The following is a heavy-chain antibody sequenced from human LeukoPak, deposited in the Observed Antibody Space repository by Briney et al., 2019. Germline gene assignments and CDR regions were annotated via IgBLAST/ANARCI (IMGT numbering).Heavy chain of an antibody. V-gene: IGHV4-34*01. Sequence: SETLSLTCAVYGGSFSGYYWSWIRQPPEKGLEWIGETNHSGSTNYNPSLKSRVTISVDTSKNQFSLKLSSVTAADTAVYYCARTTSGSNTLMDYWGQGTLVTVSS. J-gene: IGHJ4*02. CDR3: ARTTSGSNTLMDY. CDR2: TNHSGST. D-gene: IGHD1-26*01. CDR1: GGSFSGYY.